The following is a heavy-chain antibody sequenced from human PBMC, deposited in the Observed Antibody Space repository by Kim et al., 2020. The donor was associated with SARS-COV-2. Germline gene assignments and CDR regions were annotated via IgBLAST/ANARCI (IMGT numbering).Heavy chain of an antibody. D-gene: IGHD4-17*01. CDR2: IYYSGST. CDR1: GGSISSGGYY. V-gene: IGHV4-31*03. CDR3: ARDLRGTTVTSDWYFDL. Sequence: SETLSLTCTVSGGSISSGGYYWSWIRQHPGKGLEWIGYIYYSGSTYYNPSLKSRVTISVDTSKNQFSLKLSSVTAADTAVYYCARDLRGTTVTSDWYFDLWGRGTLVTVSS. J-gene: IGHJ2*01.